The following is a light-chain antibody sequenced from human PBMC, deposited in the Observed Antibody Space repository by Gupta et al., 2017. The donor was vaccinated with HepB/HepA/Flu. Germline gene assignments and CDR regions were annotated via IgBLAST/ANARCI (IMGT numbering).Light chain of an antibody. Sequence: VMAQYPLSLPVTPGEPSPISCRSSQSLLESNGNNYLDWYLQKPGQAPQLVIYLVSKRAAGVPDRFSGSGAGTDFTLKISRVEAEDVGVYYCRHAVQTPYTFGQGTKLQIK. J-gene: IGKJ2*01. V-gene: IGKV2-28*01. CDR2: LVS. CDR3: RHAVQTPYT. CDR1: QSLLESNGNNY.